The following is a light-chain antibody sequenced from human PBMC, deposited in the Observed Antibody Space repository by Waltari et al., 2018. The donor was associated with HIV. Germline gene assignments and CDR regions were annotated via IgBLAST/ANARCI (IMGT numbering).Light chain of an antibody. CDR1: QSISSL. J-gene: IGKJ1*01. CDR2: KAS. V-gene: IGKV1-5*03. CDR3: QQYNSYSVT. Sequence: DIKMTQSPSTLSASVGDRVTITCRASQSISSLLAWYQQKPGKAPKLLIYKASSLKSGVPSRFSGSGSGTEFTLTISSLQPDDFATYYCQQYNSYSVTFGQGTKVEIK.